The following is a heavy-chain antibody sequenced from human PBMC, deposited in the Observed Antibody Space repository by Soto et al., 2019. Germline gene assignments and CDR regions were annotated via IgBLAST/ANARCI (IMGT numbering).Heavy chain of an antibody. CDR2: IYHSGST. CDR3: ARRGSYIDY. D-gene: IGHD3-10*01. Sequence: SETLSLNCAVSGDSISSRNWWSWVRQPPGKGLEWIGEIYHSGSTNYNPSLKSRVTISVDKSKNQFSLKLSSVTAADTAVYYCARRGSYIDYWSQGTLVTVS. J-gene: IGHJ4*02. CDR1: GDSISSRNW. V-gene: IGHV4-4*02.